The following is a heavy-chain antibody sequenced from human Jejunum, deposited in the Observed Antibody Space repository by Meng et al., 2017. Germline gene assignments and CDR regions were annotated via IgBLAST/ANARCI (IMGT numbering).Heavy chain of an antibody. Sequence: SETLSLTCIVYGGSSSGYYWDWFRRSPGKGLEWIGEIDDGGDANYNPSLKRRVTISVDKSNNQYSLRLTSVTAADTAMYYCARNGAYSADHWGQGTLVTVSS. V-gene: IGHV4-34*01. CDR2: IDDGGDA. J-gene: IGHJ4*02. CDR1: GGSSSGYY. D-gene: IGHD2-15*01. CDR3: ARNGAYSADH.